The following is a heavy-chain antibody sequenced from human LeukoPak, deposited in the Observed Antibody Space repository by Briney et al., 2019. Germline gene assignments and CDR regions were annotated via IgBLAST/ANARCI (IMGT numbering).Heavy chain of an antibody. CDR2: ISFDGSNK. Sequence: GGSLRLSCAASGFTFSSYAIHWVRQAPGKGLEWVTIISFDGSNKYYADSVKGRFTISRDNSKNTLYLHLSSLRAEDTAMYYCARSNEYSSPNFAYWGQGTLVTVSS. J-gene: IGHJ4*02. D-gene: IGHD6-6*01. V-gene: IGHV3-30*04. CDR3: ARSNEYSSPNFAY. CDR1: GFTFSSYA.